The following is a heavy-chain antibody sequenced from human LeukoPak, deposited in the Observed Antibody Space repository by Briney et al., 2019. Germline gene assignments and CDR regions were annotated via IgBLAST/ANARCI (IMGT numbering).Heavy chain of an antibody. CDR1: NGSISIYY. Sequence: SETLSLTCTVSNGSISIYYWSWIRQPPGKGLEWIGYIHYSGSTNYKPSLKSRVTISVDTSKNQFSLKLSSVTAADTAVYYCARVEEGYGSGRRENYYYYYMDVWGKGTTVTISS. CDR3: ARVEEGYGSGRRENYYYYYMDV. J-gene: IGHJ6*03. CDR2: IHYSGST. V-gene: IGHV4-59*01. D-gene: IGHD3-10*01.